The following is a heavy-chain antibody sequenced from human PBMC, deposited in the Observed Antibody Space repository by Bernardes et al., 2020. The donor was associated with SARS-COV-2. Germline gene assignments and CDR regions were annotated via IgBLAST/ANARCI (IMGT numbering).Heavy chain of an antibody. V-gene: IGHV3-74*01. CDR2: INGDASSA. Sequence: GGTLRLSCAASGFTFNRYWMHWVRRAPGKGLLWVSRINGDASSADYADSVKGRFTISRDNAKNTVYLQMRSLRTEDTAVYYCVGLHGSDSYSAPDSWGQGTLVTVSS. D-gene: IGHD3-10*01. CDR1: GFTFNRYW. J-gene: IGHJ4*02. CDR3: VGLHGSDSYSAPDS.